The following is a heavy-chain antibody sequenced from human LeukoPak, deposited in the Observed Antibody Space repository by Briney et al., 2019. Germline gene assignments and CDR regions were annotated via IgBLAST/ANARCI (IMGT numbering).Heavy chain of an antibody. V-gene: IGHV4-30-4*01. Sequence: SETLSLTCTVSGGSISSGGYYSSWLRQPPGNGLEWIGYIYYSGSTYYHPSLKSRVTISVDTSKNQFSLKLSSVTAADTAVYYCARGPSITMIVVVMDAFDIWGQGTMVTVSS. J-gene: IGHJ3*02. CDR3: ARGPSITMIVVVMDAFDI. CDR2: IYYSGST. D-gene: IGHD3-22*01. CDR1: GGSISSGGYY.